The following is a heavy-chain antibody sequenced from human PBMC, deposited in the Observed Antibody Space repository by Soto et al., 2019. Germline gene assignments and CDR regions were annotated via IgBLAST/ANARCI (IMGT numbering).Heavy chain of an antibody. CDR3: ARDVSPGSSGLYFDAFDI. CDR1: EFAFSSYW. CDR2: IRKDGSQR. V-gene: IGHV3-7*05. J-gene: IGHJ3*02. D-gene: IGHD6-25*01. Sequence: EVQLVESGGGLVQPGGSLTLSCAASEFAFSSYWMTWVRQAPGKGLEWVANIRKDGSQRSYLDSVRGRFTISRDNSKNSLYLQMNSLRAEDTALYFCARDVSPGSSGLYFDAFDIWGLGTMVTVSS.